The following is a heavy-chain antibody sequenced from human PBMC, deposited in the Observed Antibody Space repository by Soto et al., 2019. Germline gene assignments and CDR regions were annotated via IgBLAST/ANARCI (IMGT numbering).Heavy chain of an antibody. CDR1: GYTFTSYY. Sequence: ASVKVSCKASGYTFTSYYMHWVRQAPGQGLEWMGIINPSGGSTSYAQKFQGRVTMTRDTSTSTVYMELSSLRSEDTAVYYCARPGMEDSSGYYPPFDYWGQGTLVTVSS. J-gene: IGHJ4*02. CDR3: ARPGMEDSSGYYPPFDY. D-gene: IGHD3-22*01. CDR2: INPSGGST. V-gene: IGHV1-46*01.